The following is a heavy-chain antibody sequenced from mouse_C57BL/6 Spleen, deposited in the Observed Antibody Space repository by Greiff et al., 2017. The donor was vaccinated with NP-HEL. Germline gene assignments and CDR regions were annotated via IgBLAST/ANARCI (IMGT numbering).Heavy chain of an antibody. Sequence: DVKLVESGGGLVQPGGSLKLSCAASGFTFSDYYMYWVRQTPEKRLEWVAYISNGGGSTYYPDTVKGRFTISRDNAKNTLYLQMSRLKSEDTAMYYCARHNYGRGFAYWGQGTLVTVSA. CDR3: ARHNYGRGFAY. V-gene: IGHV5-12*01. J-gene: IGHJ3*01. CDR2: ISNGGGST. D-gene: IGHD1-1*01. CDR1: GFTFSDYY.